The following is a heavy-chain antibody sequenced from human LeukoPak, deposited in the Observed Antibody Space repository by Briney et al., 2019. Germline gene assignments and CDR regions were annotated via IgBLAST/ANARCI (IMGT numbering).Heavy chain of an antibody. CDR2: ISYDGSNK. D-gene: IGHD2-2*01. V-gene: IGHV3-30-3*01. CDR3: ASLKLAILGYCSSISCYVDY. Sequence: PGGSLRHSCAASGCTFSSYAMHWVRRAPGKGLEWVAVISYDGSNKYCADSVKGRFTISRDNSKNTLYLQMNSLRAEDTAVYYCASLKLAILGYCSSISCYVDYWGQGTLVTVSS. J-gene: IGHJ4*02. CDR1: GCTFSSYA.